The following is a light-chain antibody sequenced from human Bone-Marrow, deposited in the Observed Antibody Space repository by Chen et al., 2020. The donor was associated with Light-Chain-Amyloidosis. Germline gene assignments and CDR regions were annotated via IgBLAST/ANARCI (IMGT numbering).Light chain of an antibody. J-gene: IGLJ2*01. CDR2: RDT. Sequence: SYELTQPPSVSVSPGQTARITCSGDDLPTKYAYWYQQKPGQAPVLVIHRDTERPSGISERFSRSSSGTTATLTISGVQAEDEADYHCQSADSSGTYEVRFGGGTKLTFL. CDR3: QSADSSGTYEVR. CDR1: DLPTKY. V-gene: IGLV3-25*03.